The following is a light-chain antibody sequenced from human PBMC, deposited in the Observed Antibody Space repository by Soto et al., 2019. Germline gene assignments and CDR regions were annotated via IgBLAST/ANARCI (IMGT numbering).Light chain of an antibody. CDR3: QKYNSAPLT. J-gene: IGKJ4*01. CDR1: QGIAPY. Sequence: DVQMTQSPSSLSAFVGVRVTITCRASQGIAPYLAWFQQKPGKVPKLLIYATSTLQSGVPSRFSGSGSGTDFTLTISSLQPEDVATYYCQKYNSAPLTFGGGTKVEIK. V-gene: IGKV1-27*01. CDR2: ATS.